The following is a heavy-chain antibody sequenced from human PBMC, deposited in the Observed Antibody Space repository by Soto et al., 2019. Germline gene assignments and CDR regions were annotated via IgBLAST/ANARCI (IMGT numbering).Heavy chain of an antibody. CDR2: IKQDGGQT. D-gene: IGHD5-12*01. V-gene: IGHV3-7*01. Sequence: EVQLVESGGGFVQPGGSLRLSCAASGFTFDSYWMTWVRQAPGKGLEWVAHIKQDGGQTYYVDSVKDRFTISRDNAKTSLYLQMNSLRAEDTSVYFCARGGNGYENWPPYYYYGMDVWGQGTTVTVSS. CDR3: ARGGNGYENWPPYYYYGMDV. CDR1: GFTFDSYW. J-gene: IGHJ6*02.